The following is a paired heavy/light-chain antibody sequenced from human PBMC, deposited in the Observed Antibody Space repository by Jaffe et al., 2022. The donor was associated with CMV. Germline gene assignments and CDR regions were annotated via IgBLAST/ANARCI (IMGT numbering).Light chain of an antibody. CDR2: GAS. CDR3: QQYNSWPPLS. Sequence: EIVVTQSPATLSVSPGDRATLSCRASQSVDTKVAWYQHRPGQAPRLLIYGASTRATGIPARFSGSGSGTEFTLTISSLQSEDFAVYYCQQYNSWPPLSFGGGTKIEIK. J-gene: IGKJ4*01. CDR1: QSVDTK. V-gene: IGKV3-15*01.
Heavy chain of an antibody. CDR1: GFSFSSYN. D-gene: IGHD6-13*01. J-gene: IGHJ6*03. V-gene: IGHV3-21*06. CDR3: TRGVLSSWNEYYYYYLDV. Sequence: EVQLVESGGGLVKPGGSLRLSCSASGFSFSSYNMNWVRQAPGKGLEWVSTITSRSTYIYYADSLKGRFTVSRDNTKNSVFLEMNGLRAEDTAVYYCTRGVLSSWNEYYYYYLDVWGKGTTVTVSS. CDR2: ITSRSTYI.